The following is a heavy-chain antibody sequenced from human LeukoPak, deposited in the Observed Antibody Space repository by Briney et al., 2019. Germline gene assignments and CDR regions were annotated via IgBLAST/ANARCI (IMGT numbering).Heavy chain of an antibody. CDR2: ISGSGGST. CDR1: GFTFSSYA. D-gene: IGHD3-10*01. Sequence: PGGSLRLSCAASGFTFSSYAMSWVRHAPGKGLEWVSAISGSGGSTYYADSVKGRFTISRDNSKNTLYLQMNSLRAEDTAVYYCAKDAVLLWFGQLFTYFDYWGQGTLVTVSS. CDR3: AKDAVLLWFGQLFTYFDY. J-gene: IGHJ4*02. V-gene: IGHV3-23*01.